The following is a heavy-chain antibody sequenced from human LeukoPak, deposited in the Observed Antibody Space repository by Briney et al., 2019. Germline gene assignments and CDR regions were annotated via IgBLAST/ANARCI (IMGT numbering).Heavy chain of an antibody. D-gene: IGHD2-2*01. CDR1: GFTFSSYG. Sequence: PGGSLRLSCAASGFTFSSYGMHWVRQAPGKGLERVAFIRYDGSNKYYADSVKGRFTISRDNSKNTLYLQMNSLRAEDTAVYYCAGVVVPAAINLRFPAGSWGQGTLVTVSS. CDR3: AGVVVPAAINLRFPAGS. J-gene: IGHJ4*02. CDR2: IRYDGSNK. V-gene: IGHV3-30*02.